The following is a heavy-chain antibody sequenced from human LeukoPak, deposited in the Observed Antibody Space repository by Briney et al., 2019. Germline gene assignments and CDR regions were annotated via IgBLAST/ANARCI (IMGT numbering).Heavy chain of an antibody. V-gene: IGHV4-59*12. Sequence: SSETLSLTCTVSGGSISGYYWSWSRQPPGKGLEWIGSIYYSGSTYYNPSLKSRVTISVDTPKNQFSLKLSSVTAADTAVYYCARELRGWAVAGTFWGQGTLVTVSS. CDR1: GGSISGYY. J-gene: IGHJ4*02. D-gene: IGHD6-19*01. CDR3: ARELRGWAVAGTF. CDR2: IYYSGST.